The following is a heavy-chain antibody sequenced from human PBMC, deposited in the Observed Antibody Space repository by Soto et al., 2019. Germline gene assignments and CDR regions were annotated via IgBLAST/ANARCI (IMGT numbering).Heavy chain of an antibody. V-gene: IGHV6-1*01. Sequence: SPTLSLPCAISGDSVSSHSAAWTWIRQSPSRGLEWLGRTYYRSKWYNDYAVSVKIRIIINPDTSKNQFSLELNSVTPEDTAVYYCARDDHCSGGSCYNLADYWGQGTLVTVSS. D-gene: IGHD2-15*01. CDR3: ARDDHCSGGSCYNLADY. CDR1: GDSVSSHSAA. J-gene: IGHJ4*02. CDR2: TYYRSKWYN.